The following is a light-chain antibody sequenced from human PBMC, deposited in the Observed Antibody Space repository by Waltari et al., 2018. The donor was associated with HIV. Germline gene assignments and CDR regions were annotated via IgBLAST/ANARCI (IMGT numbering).Light chain of an antibody. CDR2: DVS. J-gene: IGLJ2*01. CDR3: SSTTSSNTVL. CDR1: SSDVGGSNY. Sequence: QSALTQPASVSGSPGQSITISCTGTSSDVGGSNYVSWYQQHPGKAPRLMIYDVSNRPSGVSNRFSGSKSGNTASLSISGLQAEDEADYFCSSTTSSNTVLFGGGTKVTVL. V-gene: IGLV2-14*03.